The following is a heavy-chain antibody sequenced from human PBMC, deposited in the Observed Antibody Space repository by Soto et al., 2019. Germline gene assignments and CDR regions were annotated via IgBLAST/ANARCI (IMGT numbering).Heavy chain of an antibody. V-gene: IGHV1-69*01. D-gene: IGHD3-22*01. CDR1: GGTFSSYA. Sequence: QVQLVQSGAEVKKPGSSVKVSCKASGGTFSSYAISWVRQAPGQGLEWMGGIIPIFVTANYAQKFQGRVTITADESTSTAYMERSSRRSEDTAVYYWARAAVDYDSSGRYWYVDRWGRGTLVTVSS. J-gene: IGHJ2*01. CDR3: ARAAVDYDSSGRYWYVDR. CDR2: IIPIFVTA.